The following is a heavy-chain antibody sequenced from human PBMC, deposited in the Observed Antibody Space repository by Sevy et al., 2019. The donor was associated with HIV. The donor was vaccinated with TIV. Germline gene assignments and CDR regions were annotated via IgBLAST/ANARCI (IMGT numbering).Heavy chain of an antibody. J-gene: IGHJ3*02. CDR1: GFTFSSYA. V-gene: IGHV3-23*01. CDR3: AQVVILGAFDI. Sequence: GESLKISCAASGFTFSSYAMSWVRQAPGKGLEWVSAISGSGGSTYYADSVKGRFTISRDNSKNTLYLQMNSLRAEDTAVYYCAQVVILGAFDIWGQGTMVTVSS. D-gene: IGHD3-22*01. CDR2: ISGSGGST.